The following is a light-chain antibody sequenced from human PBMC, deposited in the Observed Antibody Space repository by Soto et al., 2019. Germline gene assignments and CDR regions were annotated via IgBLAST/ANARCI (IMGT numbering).Light chain of an antibody. V-gene: IGKV2D-29*01. CDR2: EVP. CDR1: QTLRHIPGETF. J-gene: IGKJ5*01. CDR3: MQSTQLPPT. Sequence: TQLPFSRPSAPGKPASISCNLSQTLRHIPGETFLFGYLQKPGQPPQLLFYEVPTRVSGVPDRGSGSGSGTDFTLEISRVETDEVGIYYGMQSTQLPPTFGQGTRLGIE.